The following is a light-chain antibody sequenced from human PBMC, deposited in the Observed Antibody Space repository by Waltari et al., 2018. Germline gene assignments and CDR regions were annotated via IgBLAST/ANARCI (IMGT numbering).Light chain of an antibody. CDR2: DVT. CDR3: SSYAGSAYV. CDR1: SSDVGGTNY. J-gene: IGLJ1*01. V-gene: IGLV2-8*01. Sequence: QSALTQPPSASGPPGQSVTISCTGTSSDVGGTNYVCWYQQYPGKDPKLMIYDVTERAAGVLSCVSCSKAGNTAARTVSGPQGEDEADYYCSSYAGSAYVFGTGTKVTVL.